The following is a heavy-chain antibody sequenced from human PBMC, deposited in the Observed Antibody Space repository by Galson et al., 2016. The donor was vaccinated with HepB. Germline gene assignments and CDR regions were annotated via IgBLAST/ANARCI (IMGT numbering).Heavy chain of an antibody. CDR1: DLLVSTNY. Sequence: SLRLSCAVSDLLVSTNYMSWVRQAPGEGLECVSLLHSGGRTFYADSVKGRFTISRDDSKNTLSLQMDRLRVDDTAVYYCARQVYFSGSGTYPFDFWGQGTLVTVSS. J-gene: IGHJ4*02. D-gene: IGHD3-10*01. CDR2: LHSGGRT. CDR3: ARQVYFSGSGTYPFDF. V-gene: IGHV3-53*01.